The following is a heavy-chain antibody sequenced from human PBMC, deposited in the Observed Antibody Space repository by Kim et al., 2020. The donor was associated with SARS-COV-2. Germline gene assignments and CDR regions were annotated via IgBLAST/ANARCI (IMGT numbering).Heavy chain of an antibody. CDR2: IWYDGSNK. D-gene: IGHD3-10*01. CDR3: ARDNRRITMVRERWGGMDG. J-gene: IGHJ6*02. CDR1: GFTFSSYG. Sequence: GGSLRLSCAASGFTFSSYGMHWVRQAPGKGLEWVAVIWYDGSNKYYADSVKRRFTISRDYSKNTLYLQMNSLRAEDTAVYYCARDNRRITMVRERWGGMDGWGQGTTVTVSS. V-gene: IGHV3-33*01.